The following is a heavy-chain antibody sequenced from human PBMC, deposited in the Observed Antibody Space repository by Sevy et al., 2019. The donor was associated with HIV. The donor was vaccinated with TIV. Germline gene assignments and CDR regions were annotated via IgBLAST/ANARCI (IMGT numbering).Heavy chain of an antibody. V-gene: IGHV3-15*01. J-gene: IGHJ5*02. CDR3: TSPRLGELWPFDP. Sequence: GGSLRLSCAASGFTFSNAWMSWVRQAPGKGLEWVGRIKSKTDGGTTDYAAPVKGRFTISRDDSKNTLYLQMNSLKTEDTAVYYCTSPRLGELWPFDPWDQGTLVTVSS. CDR2: IKSKTDGGTT. CDR1: GFTFSNAW. D-gene: IGHD3-16*01.